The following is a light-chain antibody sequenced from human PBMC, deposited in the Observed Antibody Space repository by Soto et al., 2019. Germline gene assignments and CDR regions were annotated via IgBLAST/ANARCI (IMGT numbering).Light chain of an antibody. Sequence: DIQMTQSPSSLSASVGDRVTITCRASQSISSYLNWYQQKPGKAPKLLIYAASSLQSGVPSRSSGSGSGTDFTLTISSLQPEDFATYYCQQSYSTLWTFGQGTKVDI. CDR3: QQSYSTLWT. CDR2: AAS. V-gene: IGKV1-39*01. CDR1: QSISSY. J-gene: IGKJ1*01.